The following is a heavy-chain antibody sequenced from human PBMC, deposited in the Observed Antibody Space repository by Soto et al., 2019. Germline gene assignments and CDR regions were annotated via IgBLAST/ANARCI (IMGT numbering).Heavy chain of an antibody. Sequence: SETLSLTCAVSGYSISSGYYCGWMRQPPGKGLEWIGSIYHSGSTYYNPSLKSRVTISVDTSKNQFSLKLSSVTAADTAVYYCARGGIFCSSTSCQIFDPWGQGTLVTVSS. CDR2: IYHSGST. CDR1: GYSISSGYY. CDR3: ARGGIFCSSTSCQIFDP. V-gene: IGHV4-38-2*01. D-gene: IGHD2-2*01. J-gene: IGHJ5*02.